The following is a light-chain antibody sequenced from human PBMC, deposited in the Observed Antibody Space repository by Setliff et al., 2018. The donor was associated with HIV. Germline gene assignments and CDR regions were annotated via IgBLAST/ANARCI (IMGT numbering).Light chain of an antibody. J-gene: IGLJ1*01. CDR2: DVS. V-gene: IGLV2-14*03. CDR1: SSDVGGHNY. Sequence: QSVLTQPASVSGSPGQSITISCTGTSSDVGGHNYVSWYQQHPGKAPKLMIYDVSNRPSGVSNRFSGSKSGNTASLTISGLQAEDEADYYCSSYTSSSTYVFGTGTKVTV. CDR3: SSYTSSSTYV.